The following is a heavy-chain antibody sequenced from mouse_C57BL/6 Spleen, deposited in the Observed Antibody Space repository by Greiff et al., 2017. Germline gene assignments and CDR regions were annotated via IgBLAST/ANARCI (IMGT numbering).Heavy chain of an antibody. CDR3: ARRSSYGYFDV. J-gene: IGHJ1*03. V-gene: IGHV5-17*01. D-gene: IGHD1-1*01. Sequence: EVNVVESGGGLVKPGGSLKLSCAASGFTFSDYGMHWVRQAPEKGLEWVAYISSGSSTIYYADTVKGRFTISRDNAKNTLFLQMTSLRSEDTAMYYCARRSSYGYFDVWGTGTTVTVSS. CDR1: GFTFSDYG. CDR2: ISSGSSTI.